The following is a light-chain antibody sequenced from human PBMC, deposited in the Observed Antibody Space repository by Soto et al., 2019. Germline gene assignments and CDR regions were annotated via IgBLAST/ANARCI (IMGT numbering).Light chain of an antibody. Sequence: QSVLTQPASVSGSPGQSITISCTGSSSDVGTHNLVSWFQQRPGKAPKLMIYEGTKRPSGVSNRFSGSKSGNTASLTISGLQAEDEADYYCCSYAGSSTLLFGGGTKLTVL. CDR3: CSYAGSSTLL. V-gene: IGLV2-23*01. J-gene: IGLJ2*01. CDR1: SSDVGTHNL. CDR2: EGT.